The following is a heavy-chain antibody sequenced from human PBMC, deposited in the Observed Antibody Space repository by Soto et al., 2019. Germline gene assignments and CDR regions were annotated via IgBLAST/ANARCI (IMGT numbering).Heavy chain of an antibody. V-gene: IGHV1-8*02. D-gene: IGHD6-13*01. CDR2: MNPINGAT. J-gene: IGHJ6*02. CDR1: GYDFTAYD. CDR3: GRGPSPRAPAGGTPYYYAMDV. Sequence: ASVKVSCKASGYDFTAYDINWVRQASGQGLEWMGWMNPINGATGSARRFQGRVSMTGNTATGTAYLELTSLRSDDSAVYYCGRGPSPRAPAGGTPYYYAMDVWG.